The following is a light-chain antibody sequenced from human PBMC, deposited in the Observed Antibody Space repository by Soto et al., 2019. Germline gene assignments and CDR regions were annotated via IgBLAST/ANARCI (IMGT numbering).Light chain of an antibody. CDR2: DAS. J-gene: IGKJ5*01. CDR3: QQYENLPT. V-gene: IGKV1-33*01. Sequence: DIQMTQSPSSLSASVGDRVTITCQASQNINNYLNWYQQKPGRAPKLLIYDASNLEAGVPLRFRGSGYGTDFTFTISRLQPEDIATYYCQQYENLPTFGQGTRLEIK. CDR1: QNINNY.